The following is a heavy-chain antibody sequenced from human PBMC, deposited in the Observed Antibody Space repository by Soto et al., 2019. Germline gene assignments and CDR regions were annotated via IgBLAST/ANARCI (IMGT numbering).Heavy chain of an antibody. CDR1: GGSLGNYG. Sequence: QVQLVQSGAEVKKPGSSVKVSCKASGGSLGNYGISWVRQAPGQGLEWMGGIIPVFGTANYAPKFQGRVTITADESTSIVYMDVTSLRSEDTAVYYCARGDATKIVVTTYYAMDVWVQGTTVTVSS. V-gene: IGHV1-69*12. CDR3: ARGDATKIVVTTYYAMDV. J-gene: IGHJ6*02. D-gene: IGHD3-9*01. CDR2: IIPVFGTA.